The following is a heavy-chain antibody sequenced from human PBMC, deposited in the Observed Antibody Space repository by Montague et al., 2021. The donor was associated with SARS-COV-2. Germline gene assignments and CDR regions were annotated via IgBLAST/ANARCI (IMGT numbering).Heavy chain of an antibody. J-gene: IGHJ4*02. CDR2: ISGGVGHT. CDR3: AKSFDSSGYMCKRGADS. Sequence: SLRLSCAASGFTFSTFAMSWVRQAPGRGLEWVSSISGGVGHTYYADSVKGRFSVSRDNSENTVYLHLNSLKDEDTATYYCAKSFDSSGYMCKRGADSWGQGTLVIVSS. D-gene: IGHD3-22*01. CDR1: GFTFSTFA. V-gene: IGHV3-23*01.